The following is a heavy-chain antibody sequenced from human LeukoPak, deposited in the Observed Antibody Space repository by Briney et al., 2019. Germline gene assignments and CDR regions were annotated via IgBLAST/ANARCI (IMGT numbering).Heavy chain of an antibody. CDR3: ARENFGEHRWFDP. V-gene: IGHV3-48*01. CDR1: GFTFSSFG. CDR2: ISSSRSTI. D-gene: IGHD3-10*01. Sequence: PGGSLRLSCAASGFTFSSFGMNWVRQAPGKGLEWVSYISSSRSTIYYADSVNGRFIISRDNAKNSLYLQMNSLRAEDTAVYYCARENFGEHRWFDPWRQGTLVSVSS. J-gene: IGHJ5*02.